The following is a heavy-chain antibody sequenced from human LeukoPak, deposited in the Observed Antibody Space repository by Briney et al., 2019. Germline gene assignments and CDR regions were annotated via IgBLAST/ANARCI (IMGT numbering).Heavy chain of an antibody. CDR2: IYYSGST. CDR1: GGSISSSSYY. J-gene: IGHJ4*02. Sequence: SETLSLTCTVSGGSISSSSYYWGWIRQPPGKGLEWIGSIYYSGSTYYNPSLKSRVTISVDTSKNQFSLKLSSVTAADTAGYYCARQTEWLRLLSFDYWGQGTLVTVSS. D-gene: IGHD5-12*01. V-gene: IGHV4-39*01. CDR3: ARQTEWLRLLSFDY.